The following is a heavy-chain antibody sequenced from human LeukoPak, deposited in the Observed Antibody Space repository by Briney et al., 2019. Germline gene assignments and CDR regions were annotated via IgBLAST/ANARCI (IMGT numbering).Heavy chain of an antibody. D-gene: IGHD3-10*01. CDR2: ISAYNGNT. CDR1: GYTFTSYG. J-gene: IGHJ5*02. Sequence: ASVKVSSKASGYTFTSYGISWVRQAPGQGLEWMGWISAYNGNTNYAQKLQGRVTMTTDTSTSTAYMELRSLRSDDTAVYYCARDRGDYGSGSYYKAWGQGTLVTVSS. V-gene: IGHV1-18*01. CDR3: ARDRGDYGSGSYYKA.